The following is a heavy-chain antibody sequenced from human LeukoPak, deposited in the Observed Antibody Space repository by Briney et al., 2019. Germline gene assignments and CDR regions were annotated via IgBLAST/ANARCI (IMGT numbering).Heavy chain of an antibody. Sequence: PSETLSLTCTVSGGSISSGSYYWSWIRQPAGKGLEWIGRIYTSGSTKYNPSLKSRVIISVDTSKNQFYLELSSVNAADTAVYYCATLWRGDTAMVKDYWGQGTLVTVSS. CDR3: ATLWRGDTAMVKDY. V-gene: IGHV4-61*02. CDR2: IYTSGST. CDR1: GGSISSGSYY. J-gene: IGHJ4*02. D-gene: IGHD5-18*01.